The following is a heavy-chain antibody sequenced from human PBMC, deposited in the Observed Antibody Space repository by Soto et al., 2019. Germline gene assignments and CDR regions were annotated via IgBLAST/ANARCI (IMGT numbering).Heavy chain of an antibody. CDR3: ASIVSYSYGLGYFDY. D-gene: IGHD5-18*01. CDR2: IIPIFGTA. CDR1: GGTFSSYA. J-gene: IGHJ4*02. V-gene: IGHV1-69*06. Sequence: QVQLVQSGAEVKKPGSSVKVSCKASGGTFSSYAISWVRQAPGQGLEWMGGIIPIFGTATYAQKFQARVTITADKSTSTAYMERSSLRSEDTAVYYCASIVSYSYGLGYFDYWGQGTLVTVSS.